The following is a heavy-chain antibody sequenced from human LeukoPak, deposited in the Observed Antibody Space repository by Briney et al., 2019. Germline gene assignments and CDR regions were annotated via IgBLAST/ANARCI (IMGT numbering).Heavy chain of an antibody. J-gene: IGHJ6*02. CDR1: GFTFSSYA. CDR2: ISGSGGST. CDR3: ARVFRNFDGGGYDSYGMDV. V-gene: IGHV3-23*01. D-gene: IGHD5-12*01. Sequence: GGSLRLPCAASGFTFSSYAMSWVRQAPGKGLEWVSAISGSGGSTYYADSVKGRFTISRDNSKNTLYLQMNSLRAEDTAVYYCARVFRNFDGGGYDSYGMDVWGQGTTVTVSS.